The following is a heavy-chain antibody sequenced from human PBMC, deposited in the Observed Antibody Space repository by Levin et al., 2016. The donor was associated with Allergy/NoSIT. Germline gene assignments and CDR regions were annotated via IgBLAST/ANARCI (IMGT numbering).Heavy chain of an antibody. Sequence: ASVKVSCKASGYTFTSYYMHWVRQAPGQGLEWMGIINPSGGSTSYAQKFQGRVTMTRDTSTSTVYMELSSLRSEDTAVYYCARVKYYYGSGSPDYYYYGMDVWGQGTTVTVSS. CDR3: ARVKYYYGSGSPDYYYYGMDV. CDR1: GYTFTSYY. V-gene: IGHV1-46*03. J-gene: IGHJ6*02. D-gene: IGHD3-10*01. CDR2: INPSGGST.